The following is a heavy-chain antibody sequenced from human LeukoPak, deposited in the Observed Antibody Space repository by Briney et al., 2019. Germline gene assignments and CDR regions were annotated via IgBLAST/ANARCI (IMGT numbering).Heavy chain of an antibody. CDR1: GYTFTTYY. Sequence: GASVKVSCKASGYTFTTYYVHWVRQAPGQGLEWMGWINPNSGGTNYAQKFQGRVTMTRDTSISTAYMELSRLRSDDTAVYYCARDGDDYGDYVRAFDIWGQGTMVTVSS. CDR3: ARDGDDYGDYVRAFDI. D-gene: IGHD4-17*01. J-gene: IGHJ3*02. V-gene: IGHV1-2*02. CDR2: INPNSGGT.